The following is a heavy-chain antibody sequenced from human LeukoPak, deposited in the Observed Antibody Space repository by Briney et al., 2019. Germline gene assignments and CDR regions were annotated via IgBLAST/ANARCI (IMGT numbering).Heavy chain of an antibody. Sequence: ASVKVSCKASGVTFSNSGITWVRQAPGQGLEWMGRIIPVLEEAQYAQNFQGKVTITADKSTSTAYMELHSLTSEDTAVYYCVRDQLELGTHWFDPWGQGTLVTVSS. CDR2: IIPVLEEA. CDR1: GVTFSNSG. J-gene: IGHJ5*02. D-gene: IGHD1-1*01. CDR3: VRDQLELGTHWFDP. V-gene: IGHV1-69*04.